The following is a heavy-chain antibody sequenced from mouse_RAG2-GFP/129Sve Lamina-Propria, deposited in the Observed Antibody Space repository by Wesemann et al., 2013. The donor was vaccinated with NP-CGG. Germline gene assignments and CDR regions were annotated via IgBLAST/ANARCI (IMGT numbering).Heavy chain of an antibody. Sequence: LSLTCSFSGFSLSTSNMGIGWIRQPSGKGLEWLAHIWWNDDKYYNPSLKSRLTISKDTSNNQVFLKITSVDTADTATYYCAQIASITTVVREDYFDYWGQGTTLTVSS. CDR2: IWWNDDK. CDR1: GFSLSTSNMG. J-gene: IGHJ2*01. CDR3: AQIASITTVVREDYFDY. D-gene: IGHD1-1*01. V-gene: IGHV8-5*01.